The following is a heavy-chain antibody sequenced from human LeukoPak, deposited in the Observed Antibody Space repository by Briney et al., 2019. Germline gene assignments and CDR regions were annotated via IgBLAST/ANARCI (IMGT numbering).Heavy chain of an antibody. CDR2: VYHSAST. V-gene: IGHV4-59*12. Sequence: SETLSLTCTVSGGSIGSYYWSWIRQPPGKGLEWIGFVYHSASTNYNPSLKSRVTISVDTSKNQFSLKLSSVTAADTAVYYCAGGAPAYYWGQGTLVTVSS. CDR3: AGGAPAYY. D-gene: IGHD6-25*01. J-gene: IGHJ4*02. CDR1: GGSIGSYY.